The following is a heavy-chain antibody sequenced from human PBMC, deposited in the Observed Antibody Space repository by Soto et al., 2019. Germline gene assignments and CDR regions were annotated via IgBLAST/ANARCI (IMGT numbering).Heavy chain of an antibody. CDR1: GFTFSSYA. V-gene: IGHV3-64*01. D-gene: IGHD2-2*01. CDR2: VSGNGGGT. Sequence: EVRLVESGGGLVQPGGSLTLSCAASGFTFSSYAMHWVRQAPGKGLEYVSGVSGNGGGTYYANSVKGRFTISRDNSKNTLYLHMGSLRAEDMAVYYCARGASFYSYYYIDIWGRGTTVTVSS. J-gene: IGHJ6*03. CDR3: ARGASFYSYYYIDI.